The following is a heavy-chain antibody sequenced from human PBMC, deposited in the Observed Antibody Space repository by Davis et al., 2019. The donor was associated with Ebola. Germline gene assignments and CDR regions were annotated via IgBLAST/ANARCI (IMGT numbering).Heavy chain of an antibody. J-gene: IGHJ5*02. CDR1: GFTFSNFY. D-gene: IGHD4-17*01. CDR3: AKGTTVTTRGWFDP. V-gene: IGHV3-53*01. Sequence: GESLKISCAASGFTFSNFYIHWVRQAPGKGLEWVSVIYDHSTAYADSVKGRFTISRDNSKNTLYLQMNSLRAEDTAVYYCAKGTTVTTRGWFDPWGQGTLVTVSS. CDR2: IYDHST.